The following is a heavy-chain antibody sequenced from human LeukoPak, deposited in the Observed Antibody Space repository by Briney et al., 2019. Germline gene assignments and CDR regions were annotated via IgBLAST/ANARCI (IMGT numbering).Heavy chain of an antibody. Sequence: GGSLRLSCAASGFTFSSYGMSWVRQAPGRGLEWVSGMSDSGGSTYYADSVKGRFTISRDTSKNPLYLQMNRLRAEDTAVYYCARPHGYNYAAYFDYWGQGTLVTVSS. D-gene: IGHD5-24*01. V-gene: IGHV3-23*01. J-gene: IGHJ4*02. CDR2: MSDSGGST. CDR3: ARPHGYNYAAYFDY. CDR1: GFTFSSYG.